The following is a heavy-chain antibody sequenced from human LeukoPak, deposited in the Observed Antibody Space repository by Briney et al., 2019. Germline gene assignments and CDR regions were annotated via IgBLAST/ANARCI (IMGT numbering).Heavy chain of an antibody. D-gene: IGHD3-10*01. CDR3: ARGSSDYYGSGSHDYYGMDV. Sequence: PGGSLRLSCAASGFTFSSYSMNWVRQAPGKGLEWVSSISSSSSYIYYADSVKGRFTISRDNAKNSLYLQMNSLRAEDTAVYYCARGSSDYYGSGSHDYYGMDVWGQGTTVTVSS. J-gene: IGHJ6*02. CDR2: ISSSSSYI. V-gene: IGHV3-21*01. CDR1: GFTFSSYS.